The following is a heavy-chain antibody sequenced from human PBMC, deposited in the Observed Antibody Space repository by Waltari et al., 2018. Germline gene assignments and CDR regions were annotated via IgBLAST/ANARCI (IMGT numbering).Heavy chain of an antibody. Sequence: QVQLQESGPGLVKPSETLSLTCTASGGSISSYYWSWIRQPPGKGLEWIGYIYTSGSTNYNPSLKSRVTISVDTSKNQFSLKLSSVTAADTAVYYCARDSVIGTKGSGFDPWGQGTLVTVSS. D-gene: IGHD3-10*01. J-gene: IGHJ5*02. CDR1: GGSISSYY. CDR3: ARDSVIGTKGSGFDP. V-gene: IGHV4-4*09. CDR2: IYTSGST.